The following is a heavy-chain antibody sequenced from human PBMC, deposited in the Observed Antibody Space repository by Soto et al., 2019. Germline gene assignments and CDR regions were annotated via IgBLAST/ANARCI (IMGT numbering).Heavy chain of an antibody. CDR3: ARDPKTSGGQHWAFNYFDS. CDR2: ISYDGTNK. V-gene: IGHV3-30-3*01. J-gene: IGHJ4*02. CDR1: GFRFSISP. D-gene: IGHD7-27*01. Sequence: PGGSLRLSCAASGFRFSISPMHWVRQAPGKGPEWVALISYDGTNKFYADSVKGRFTISRDNSKSTLYLQVDSLRPEDAAVYYCARDPKTSGGQHWAFNYFDSWGQGTLVTVS.